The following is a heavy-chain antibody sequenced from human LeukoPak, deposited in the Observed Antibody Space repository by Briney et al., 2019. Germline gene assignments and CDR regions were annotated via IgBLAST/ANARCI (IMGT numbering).Heavy chain of an antibody. D-gene: IGHD3-10*01. J-gene: IGHJ6*03. Sequence: PSETLSLTCTVSGGSISGYYWSWIRQPPGKGLEYIGHISDSGSTSYNPSLKSRVTISVDTSKNQFSLKLSPVTAADTAVYYCATRGYMDVWGKGTAVTVSS. CDR2: ISDSGST. CDR3: ATRGYMDV. CDR1: GGSISGYY. V-gene: IGHV4-59*08.